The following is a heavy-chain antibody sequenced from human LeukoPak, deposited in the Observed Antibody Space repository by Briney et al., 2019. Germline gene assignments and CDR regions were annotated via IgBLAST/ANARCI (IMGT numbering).Heavy chain of an antibody. CDR2: IYSGGST. Sequence: GGSLRLSCAASGFTVSINYMSWVRQAPGEGLEWVSVIYSGGSTYYPDSVKGRFTISRDNSKNTLYLQMNSLRAEDTAVYYCARDRRGVGAFDIWGQGTMVTVSS. CDR3: ARDRRGVGAFDI. J-gene: IGHJ3*02. CDR1: GFTVSINY. V-gene: IGHV3-53*01. D-gene: IGHD3-10*01.